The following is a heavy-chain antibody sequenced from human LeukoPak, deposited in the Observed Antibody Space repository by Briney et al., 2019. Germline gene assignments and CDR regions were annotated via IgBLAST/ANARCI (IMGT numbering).Heavy chain of an antibody. CDR2: VYHNGTP. CDR1: VGSISSGNW. CDR3: ARGLGGSYYFDH. D-gene: IGHD1-26*01. Sequence: SGTLSLTCAVSVGSISSGNWWSWVRQSPGKGLEWIGEVYHNGTPNYNPSLKSRVTISADTFKNHFSLNLNSINAADTAVYYCARGLGGSYYFDHWGQGTLVTVSS. J-gene: IGHJ4*02. V-gene: IGHV4-4*02.